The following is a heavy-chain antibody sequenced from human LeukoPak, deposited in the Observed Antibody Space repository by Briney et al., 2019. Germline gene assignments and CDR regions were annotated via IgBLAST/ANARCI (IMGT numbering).Heavy chain of an antibody. CDR1: GGSISSGDYY. D-gene: IGHD3-3*01. V-gene: IGHV4-30-4*08. CDR3: ARGTYYDFWSGYTNWFDP. Sequence: PSQTLSLTCTVSGGSISSGDYYWSWIRQPPGKSLEWIGYIYYSGSTYYNPSLKSRVTISVDTSKNQFSLKLSSVTAADTAVYYCARGTYYDFWSGYTNWFDPWGQGTLVTVSS. J-gene: IGHJ5*02. CDR2: IYYSGST.